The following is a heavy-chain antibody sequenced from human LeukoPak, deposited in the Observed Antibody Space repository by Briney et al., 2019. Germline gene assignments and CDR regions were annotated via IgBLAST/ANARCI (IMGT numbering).Heavy chain of an antibody. CDR3: ASSSGNTSSHAFDI. Sequence: GGALQISGKGSGYHFTSYWIGGVRPLPGKGLEWMGIIYPGDSDTRYSPSFQRHVPISVDKSISTATLQSSSLKASDTAMYYCASSSGNTSSHAFDIWGQGTMVTVSS. J-gene: IGHJ3*02. CDR2: IYPGDSDT. CDR1: GYHFTSYW. V-gene: IGHV5-51*01. D-gene: IGHD6-19*01.